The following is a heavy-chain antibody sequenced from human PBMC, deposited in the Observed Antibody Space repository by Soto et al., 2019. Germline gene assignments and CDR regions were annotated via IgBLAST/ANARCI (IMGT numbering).Heavy chain of an antibody. CDR1: GFTFSTYA. CDR2: FSGNDGRTSGRT. Sequence: EVQLLESGGGLVQPGGSLRLSCAASGFTFSTYAMSWVRQAAGGGPEWVSTFSGNDGRTSGRTYYADSVQGRFTISRNDSKNTLYLQMNSLRAEDTALYYCVKDRTGDKCPCMDVWGQGTTVTVSS. J-gene: IGHJ6*02. V-gene: IGHV3-23*01. CDR3: VKDRTGDKCPCMDV. D-gene: IGHD3-9*01.